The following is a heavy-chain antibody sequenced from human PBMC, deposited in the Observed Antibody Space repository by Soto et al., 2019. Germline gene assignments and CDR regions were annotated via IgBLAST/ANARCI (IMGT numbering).Heavy chain of an antibody. Sequence: ASVKVSCKVSGYTLTELSMHWVRRAPGKGLEWMGGFDPEDGETIYAQKFQGRVTMTEDTSTDTAYMELSSLRSEDTAVYYCATTGGVLRFLEWSPPNYYYYGMDVWGQGTTVTVSS. CDR2: FDPEDGET. V-gene: IGHV1-24*01. CDR1: GYTLTELS. D-gene: IGHD3-3*01. CDR3: ATTGGVLRFLEWSPPNYYYYGMDV. J-gene: IGHJ6*02.